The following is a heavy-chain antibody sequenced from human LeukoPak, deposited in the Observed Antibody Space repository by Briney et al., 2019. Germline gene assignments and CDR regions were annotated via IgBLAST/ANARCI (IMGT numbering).Heavy chain of an antibody. CDR3: ARDLRGYSYGSRLHYFDY. Sequence: SETLSLTCTVSGYSISSGYYWGWIRQPPGKGLEWIGSIYHSGSTYYNPSLKSRVTISVDTSKNQFSLKLSSVTAADTAVYYCARDLRGYSYGSRLHYFDYWGQGTLVTVSS. D-gene: IGHD5-18*01. CDR1: GYSISSGYY. CDR2: IYHSGST. V-gene: IGHV4-38-2*02. J-gene: IGHJ4*02.